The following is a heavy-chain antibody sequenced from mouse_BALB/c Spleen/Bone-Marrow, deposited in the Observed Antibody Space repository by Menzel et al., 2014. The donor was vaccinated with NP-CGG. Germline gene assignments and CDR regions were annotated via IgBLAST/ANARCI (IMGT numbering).Heavy chain of an antibody. CDR1: GYTFTSYV. CDR2: INPYNDGT. D-gene: IGHD2-4*01. V-gene: IGHV1-14*01. J-gene: IGHJ2*01. CDR3: YYDYDEGY. Sequence: EVQLVESGPELVKPGASVKMSCKASGYTFTSYVIHWVKQKPGQGLEWIGYINPYNDGTKYNEKSKGKATLTSDKSSNTAYMELSSLTSEDSAVYYCYYDYDEGYWGQGTTLTVSS.